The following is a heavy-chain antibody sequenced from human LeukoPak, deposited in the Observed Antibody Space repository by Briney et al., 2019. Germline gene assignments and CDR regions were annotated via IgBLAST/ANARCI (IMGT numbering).Heavy chain of an antibody. D-gene: IGHD3-22*01. CDR2: IKQDGSEK. J-gene: IGHJ4*02. CDR3: ARDAYYYDSSGSFDY. V-gene: IGHV3-7*01. CDR1: GFTFSSYW. Sequence: QTGGSLRLSCAASGFTFSSYWMSWVRQAPGKGMEWVANIKQDGSEKYYVDSVKGRFTISRDNAKNSLYLQMNSLRAEDTAVYYCARDAYYYDSSGSFDYWGQGTLVTVSS.